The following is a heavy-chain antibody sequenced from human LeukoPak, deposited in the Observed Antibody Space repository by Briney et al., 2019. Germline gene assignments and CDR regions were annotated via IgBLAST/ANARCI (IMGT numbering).Heavy chain of an antibody. CDR3: ARRVRITGRAPNVERPNDAFDI. J-gene: IGHJ3*02. CDR1: GGTFSSYA. Sequence: ASVKVSCKASGGTFSSYAISWVRQAPGQGLEWMGGIIPIFGTANYAQKFQGRVTITADESTSTAYMELSSLRFDDTAVYYCARRVRITGRAPNVERPNDAFDIWGQGTMVTVSS. CDR2: IIPIFGTA. V-gene: IGHV1-69*13. D-gene: IGHD1-26*01.